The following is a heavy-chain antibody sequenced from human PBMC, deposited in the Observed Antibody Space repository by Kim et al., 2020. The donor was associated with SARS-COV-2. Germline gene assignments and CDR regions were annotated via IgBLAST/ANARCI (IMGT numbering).Heavy chain of an antibody. J-gene: IGHJ3*02. Sequence: PSFQGQVTISADKSISTAYLQWSSLKASDTAMYYCASLYYYGSGSYAFDIWGQGTMVTVSS. CDR3: ASLYYYGSGSYAFDI. V-gene: IGHV5-51*01. D-gene: IGHD3-10*01.